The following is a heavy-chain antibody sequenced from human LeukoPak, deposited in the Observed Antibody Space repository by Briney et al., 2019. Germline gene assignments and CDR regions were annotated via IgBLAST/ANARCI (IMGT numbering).Heavy chain of an antibody. Sequence: GGSLRLSCAASGFTFSSYAMSWVRQAPGKGLEWVSAISGSGGSTYYADSVKGRFTISRDNSKNTLYLQMTSLRAEDTAVYYCAKDLGLYYYDSSGYYQGGFDYWGQGTLVTVSS. J-gene: IGHJ4*02. CDR2: ISGSGGST. CDR1: GFTFSSYA. CDR3: AKDLGLYYYDSSGYYQGGFDY. D-gene: IGHD3-22*01. V-gene: IGHV3-23*01.